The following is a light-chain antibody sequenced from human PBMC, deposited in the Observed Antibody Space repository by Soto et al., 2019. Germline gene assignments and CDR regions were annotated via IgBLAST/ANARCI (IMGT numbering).Light chain of an antibody. CDR3: QQYRTFSRT. Sequence: DIQMTQSPSTLSASVGDSVTITCRANPTISTWLAWYQQKPGQAPKLLIYRASTLQTGVPSRISGSGSGTEFTLTFSSLPPDDFATYYCQQYRTFSRTFGQGTKVEI. V-gene: IGKV1-5*03. CDR2: RAS. CDR1: PTISTW. J-gene: IGKJ1*01.